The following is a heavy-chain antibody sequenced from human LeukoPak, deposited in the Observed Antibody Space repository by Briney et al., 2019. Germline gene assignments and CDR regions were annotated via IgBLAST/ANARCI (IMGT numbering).Heavy chain of an antibody. J-gene: IGHJ4*02. V-gene: IGHV1-18*01. CDR1: GYTFTSYG. Sequence: ASVKVSCKASGYTFTSYGISWARQAPGQGLEWMGWISAYNGNTNYAQKLQGRVTMTTDTSTSTAYMELRGLRSDDTAVYYCARVPPLLWFGESLSFDYWGQGTLVTVSS. D-gene: IGHD3-10*01. CDR2: ISAYNGNT. CDR3: ARVPPLLWFGESLSFDY.